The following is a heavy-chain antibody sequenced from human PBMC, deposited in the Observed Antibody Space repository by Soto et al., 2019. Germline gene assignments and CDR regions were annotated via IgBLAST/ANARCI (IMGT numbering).Heavy chain of an antibody. J-gene: IGHJ4*02. CDR3: ARERIHSSGPGIDF. V-gene: IGHV3-23*01. CDR1: EFTFSSYI. Sequence: EVQLLESGRGLVQPGGSLRLSCAASEFTFSSYIISWVRQAPGKGLEWVSAISGSGERTYYADSVKGRFTISRDNSKNTLYLQMNSLRAEDTAVYYCARERIHSSGPGIDFWGQGTLVTVSS. CDR2: ISGSGERT. D-gene: IGHD5-18*01.